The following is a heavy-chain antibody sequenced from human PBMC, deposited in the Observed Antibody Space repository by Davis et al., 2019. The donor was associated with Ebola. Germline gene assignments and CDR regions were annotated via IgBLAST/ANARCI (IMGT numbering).Heavy chain of an antibody. D-gene: IGHD2-15*01. Sequence: ASVTVSCKASGYTFTGYYMHWVRQAPGQGLEWMGRINPNSGGTNYAQKFQGRVTMTRDTSISTAYMELSRLRSDDTAVYYCARAAVVVVVAATNWFDPWGQGTLVTVSS. J-gene: IGHJ5*02. CDR3: ARAAVVVVVAATNWFDP. V-gene: IGHV1-2*06. CDR1: GYTFTGYY. CDR2: INPNSGGT.